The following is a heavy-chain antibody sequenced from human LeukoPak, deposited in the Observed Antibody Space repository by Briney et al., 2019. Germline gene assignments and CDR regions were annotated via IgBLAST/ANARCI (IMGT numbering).Heavy chain of an antibody. CDR3: ARVRHAPLEYGYYMDV. CDR1: GGSFSGFY. CDR2: INLTGNT. V-gene: IGHV4-34*01. Sequence: SETLSLTCAVDGGSFSGFYWSWVRQTPGKGLEWIGDINLTGNTNYNPSLTDYNPSLKSRVTISVDSSNNELSLRVNSMAAADTGVYYCARVRHAPLEYGYYMDVWGRGTTVTVSS. J-gene: IGHJ6*03. D-gene: IGHD3-3*01.